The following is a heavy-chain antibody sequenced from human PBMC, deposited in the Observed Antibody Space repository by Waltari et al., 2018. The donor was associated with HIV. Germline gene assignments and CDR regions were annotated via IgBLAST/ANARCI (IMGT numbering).Heavy chain of an antibody. D-gene: IGHD3-16*01. CDR1: GVPLTSKNYY. CDR2: VYYGGKT. V-gene: IGHV4-39*01. J-gene: IGHJ2*01. Sequence: QLQESGPALVKPSETLSLSCSVSGVPLTSKNYYWGWVRQSPGKRLDWIASVYYGGKTYHNPSLKSRLSRSLDTSKNRLSLNVTAVTAVDTAVYYCARHSGPYVHFFDLWGRGTLVTVTS. CDR3: ARHSGPYVHFFDL.